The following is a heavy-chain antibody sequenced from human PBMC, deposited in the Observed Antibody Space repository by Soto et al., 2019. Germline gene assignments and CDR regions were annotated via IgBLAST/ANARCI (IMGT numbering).Heavy chain of an antibody. D-gene: IGHD2-2*01. V-gene: IGHV1-24*01. J-gene: IGHJ3*02. CDR3: ATSFCSSTSCYVLDAFDI. CDR1: GYTLTELS. Sequence: ASVKVSCKVSGYTLTELSMHWVRQAPGKGLEWMGGFDPEDGETIYAQKFQGRVTMTEDTSTDTAYMELSSLGSEDTAVYYCATSFCSSTSCYVLDAFDIWGQGTMVTVSS. CDR2: FDPEDGET.